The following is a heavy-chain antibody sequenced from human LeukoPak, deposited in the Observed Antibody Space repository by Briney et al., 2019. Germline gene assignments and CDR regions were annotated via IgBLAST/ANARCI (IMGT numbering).Heavy chain of an antibody. CDR2: MSWNRGSI. CDR3: AKGSPRYYYSYYIDV. J-gene: IGHJ6*03. CDR1: GFTFDDYA. V-gene: IGHV3-9*03. Sequence: PGGPLRLSCAASGFTFDDYAMHWVRQAPGKGLEWVSGMSWNRGSIDYADYVKGKFTISREKAKNSLYMQMNSLRAEDMALYYCAKGSPRYYYSYYIDVWGKGTTVTVSS.